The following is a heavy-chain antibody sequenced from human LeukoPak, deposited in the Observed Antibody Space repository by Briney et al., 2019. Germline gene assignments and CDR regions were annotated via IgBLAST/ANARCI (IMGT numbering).Heavy chain of an antibody. D-gene: IGHD3-10*01. Sequence: SETLSLTCTVSGVSISSYYWSWIRQPAGKGLEWIGRIYTSGSTNYNPSLKSRVTMSVDTSKNQFSLRLSSVNAADTAVYFCAREGTSGGLNWLDPWGQGTLVTVSS. V-gene: IGHV4-4*07. CDR1: GVSISSYY. J-gene: IGHJ5*02. CDR2: IYTSGST. CDR3: AREGTSGGLNWLDP.